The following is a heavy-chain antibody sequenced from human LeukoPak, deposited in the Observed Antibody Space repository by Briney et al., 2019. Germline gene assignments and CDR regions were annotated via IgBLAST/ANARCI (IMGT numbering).Heavy chain of an antibody. Sequence: GASVKVSRKASGGTFSSYAISWVRQAPGQGLEWMGGIIPIFGTANYAQKFQGRVTITADKSTSTAYMELSSLRSEDTAVYYCARSLRGSGWYWLNWFDPWGQGTLVTVSS. D-gene: IGHD6-13*01. CDR1: GGTFSSYA. V-gene: IGHV1-69*06. J-gene: IGHJ5*02. CDR2: IIPIFGTA. CDR3: ARSLRGSGWYWLNWFDP.